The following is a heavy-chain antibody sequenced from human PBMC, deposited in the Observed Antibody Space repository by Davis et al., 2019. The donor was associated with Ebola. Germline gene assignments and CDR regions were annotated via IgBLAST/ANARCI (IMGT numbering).Heavy chain of an antibody. V-gene: IGHV4-31*03. D-gene: IGHD2-21*02. J-gene: IGHJ4*02. Sequence: SETLSLTCTVSGGSISSGGYYWSWIRQHPGKGLEWIGYIYYSGSTYYNPSLKSRVTISVDTSKNQFSLKLSSVTAEDTAVYYCTSPRIVGDTVVGTDHWGQGTLVTVSS. CDR1: GGSISSGGYY. CDR2: IYYSGST. CDR3: TSPRIVGDTVVGTDH.